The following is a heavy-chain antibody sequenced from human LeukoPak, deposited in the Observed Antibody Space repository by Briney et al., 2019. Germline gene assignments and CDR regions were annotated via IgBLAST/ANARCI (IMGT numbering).Heavy chain of an antibody. CDR1: GYTFTSYY. CDR3: ARGLEDDFWSGYCINFDY. D-gene: IGHD3-3*01. Sequence: ASVTVSCKASGYTFTSYYMHWVRQAPGQGLEWMGIINPSGGSTSYAQKFQGRVTMTRDTSTSTVYMELRSLRSEDTAVYYCARGLEDDFWSGYCINFDYWGQGPLVTVYS. V-gene: IGHV1-46*01. J-gene: IGHJ4*02. CDR2: INPSGGST.